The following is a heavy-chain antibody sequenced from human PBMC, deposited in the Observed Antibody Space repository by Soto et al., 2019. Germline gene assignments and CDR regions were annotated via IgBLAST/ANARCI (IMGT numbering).Heavy chain of an antibody. CDR2: ISAYNGNT. Sequence: ASVKVSCKASGYTFTSYGISWVRQAPGQGLEWMGWISAYNGNTNYAQKLQGRVTMTTDTSTSTAYMELRSLGSDDTAVYYCARLVATIGANWFDPWGQGTLVTVSS. D-gene: IGHD5-12*01. J-gene: IGHJ5*02. CDR3: ARLVATIGANWFDP. CDR1: GYTFTSYG. V-gene: IGHV1-18*01.